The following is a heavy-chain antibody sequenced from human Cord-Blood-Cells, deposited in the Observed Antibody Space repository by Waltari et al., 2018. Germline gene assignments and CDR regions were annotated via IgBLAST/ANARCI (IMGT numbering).Heavy chain of an antibody. Sequence: EVQLVESGGGLVQPGGSLRLSWSAFGFACSSYEMNWVRQAPGKGLEWVSYISSSGSTIYYADSVKGRFTISRDNAKNSLYLQMNSLRAEDTAVYYCARDGVLLWFGELFDYWGQGTLVTVSS. D-gene: IGHD3-10*01. V-gene: IGHV3-48*03. CDR3: ARDGVLLWFGELFDY. CDR1: GFACSSYE. CDR2: ISSSGSTI. J-gene: IGHJ4*02.